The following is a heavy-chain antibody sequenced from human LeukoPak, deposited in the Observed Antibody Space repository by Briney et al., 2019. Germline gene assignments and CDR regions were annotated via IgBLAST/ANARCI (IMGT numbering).Heavy chain of an antibody. CDR3: ARARRPTVTHGGWFDP. D-gene: IGHD4-17*01. V-gene: IGHV4-34*01. Sequence: SETLSLTCAVYGGSFSGYYWSWIRQSPGKGLEWIGEINHSGSTNYNPSLKSRVTISVDTSKNQFSLKLSSVTAADTAVYYCARARRPTVTHGGWFDPWGQGTLVTVSS. CDR1: GGSFSGYY. CDR2: INHSGST. J-gene: IGHJ5*02.